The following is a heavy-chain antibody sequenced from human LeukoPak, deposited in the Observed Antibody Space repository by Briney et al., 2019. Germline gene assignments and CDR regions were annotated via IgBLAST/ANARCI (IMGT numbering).Heavy chain of an antibody. J-gene: IGHJ4*02. D-gene: IGHD6-19*01. V-gene: IGHV3-30-3*01. CDR1: GFTFTAFA. CDR2: ISSDVGNK. Sequence: SLRPSCAASGFTFTAFAMHCVRHAPRKGLEWVSVISSDVGNKYYADSVKGRFTISRDNYKNTLFLQMSRLTSEDTATYYWARDRRTGQWVVEGTDYWGQGTLVTVSS. CDR3: ARDRRTGQWVVEGTDY.